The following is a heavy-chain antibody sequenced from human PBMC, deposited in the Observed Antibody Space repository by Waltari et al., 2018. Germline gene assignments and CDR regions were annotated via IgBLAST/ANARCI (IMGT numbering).Heavy chain of an antibody. CDR2: ISTYNGAT. D-gene: IGHD1-26*01. CDR1: GYTFNDYG. J-gene: IGHJ5*02. Sequence: QIHLVQSGPEMKNAGASVKVSCKASGYTFNDYGITWLRQAPGHGLEWVGWISTYNGATHYAQKFLQGRVTMSTDTSTNTAYLDLKKLRPDDTAVYYCVRDGWDVRGNPQFGPWGQGTLVTVSS. CDR3: VRDGWDVRGNPQFGP. V-gene: IGHV1-18*01.